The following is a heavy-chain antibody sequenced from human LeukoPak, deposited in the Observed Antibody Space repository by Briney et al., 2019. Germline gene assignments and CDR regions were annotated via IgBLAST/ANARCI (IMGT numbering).Heavy chain of an antibody. D-gene: IGHD2-15*01. Sequence: GGSLRLSCAASGFTFSSSAMSWVRKAPGKGLEWVSAISNNGGYTYYADSVQGRFTISRDNSKSTLCLQMNSLRAEDTAVYYCAKQLGYCSDGSCYFPYWGQGTLVTVSS. V-gene: IGHV3-23*01. CDR3: AKQLGYCSDGSCYFPY. J-gene: IGHJ4*02. CDR1: GFTFSSSA. CDR2: ISNNGGYT.